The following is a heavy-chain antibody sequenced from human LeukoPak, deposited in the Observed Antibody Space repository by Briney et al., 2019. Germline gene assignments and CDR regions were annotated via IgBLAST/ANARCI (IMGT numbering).Heavy chain of an antibody. Sequence: GSLRLSCAASGFTFSSYGMHWVRQAPGKGLEWVAVISYDGSNKYYADSVKGRFTISRDNSKNTLYLQMNSLRAEDTAVYYCAKDLNSGYSRFDSWGRETLVTVAS. V-gene: IGHV3-30*18. CDR2: ISYDGSNK. J-gene: IGHJ4*02. CDR1: GFTFSSYG. D-gene: IGHD3-22*01. CDR3: AKDLNSGYSRFDS.